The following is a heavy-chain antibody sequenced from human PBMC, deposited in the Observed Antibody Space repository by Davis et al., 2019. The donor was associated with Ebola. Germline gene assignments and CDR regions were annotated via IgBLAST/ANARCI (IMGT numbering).Heavy chain of an antibody. CDR3: ARSFIYRGYNFGYYFDY. CDR2: IYYSGST. D-gene: IGHD5-18*01. J-gene: IGHJ4*02. Sequence: SETLSLTCTVSGGSISSYYWSWIRQPPGKGLEWIGYIYYSGSTNYNPSLKSRVTMSIDTSKNQFSLNLTSVTAADTAVYYCARSFIYRGYNFGYYFDYWGQGTLVTVSS. CDR1: GGSISSYY. V-gene: IGHV4-59*01.